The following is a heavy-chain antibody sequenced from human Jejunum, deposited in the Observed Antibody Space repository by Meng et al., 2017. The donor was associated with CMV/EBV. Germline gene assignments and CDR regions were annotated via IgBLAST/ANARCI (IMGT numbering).Heavy chain of an antibody. CDR1: GGTFTNNV. CDR3: AGKKRQGWYNWFDP. CDR2: ILPFFGPA. Sequence: ASGGTFTNNVLRWLRQAPGGVVEGMGQILPFFGPAYYAHKFQGRIKITTNETESTVYMELSSMRSDDTAVYYCAGKKRQGWYNWFDPWGQGTLVTVSS. V-gene: IGHV1-69*05. D-gene: IGHD2-15*01. J-gene: IGHJ5*02.